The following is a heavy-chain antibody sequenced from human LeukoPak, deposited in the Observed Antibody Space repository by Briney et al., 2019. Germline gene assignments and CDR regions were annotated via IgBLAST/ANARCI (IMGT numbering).Heavy chain of an antibody. CDR3: ARGRYCSSTSCPGKYYYYMHV. Sequence: SGGSLRLSCAASGFTFSSYWMSWVRQAPGKGLEWVANVKQDGSEKYYVDSVKGRFTISRDNAKNSLYLQMNSLRAEDTAVYYCARGRYCSSTSCPGKYYYYMHVWGKGTTVTVSS. J-gene: IGHJ6*03. CDR1: GFTFSSYW. D-gene: IGHD2-2*01. CDR2: VKQDGSEK. V-gene: IGHV3-7*01.